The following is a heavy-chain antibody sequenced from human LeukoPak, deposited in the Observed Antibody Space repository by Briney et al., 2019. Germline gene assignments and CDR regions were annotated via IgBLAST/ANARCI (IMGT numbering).Heavy chain of an antibody. CDR2: ISAYNGYT. J-gene: IGHJ3*02. CDR3: ARDGHRRYHYDSSGREDAFDI. CDR1: GYTFTNYG. V-gene: IGHV1-18*01. Sequence: ASVKVSCKASGYTFTNYGISWVRQAPGQGLEWMGWISAYNGYTKYAQKVQGRVTMTRDTSTSTAYMELRSLRSDDTAVYYCARDGHRRYHYDSSGREDAFDIWGQGTMVTVSS. D-gene: IGHD3-22*01.